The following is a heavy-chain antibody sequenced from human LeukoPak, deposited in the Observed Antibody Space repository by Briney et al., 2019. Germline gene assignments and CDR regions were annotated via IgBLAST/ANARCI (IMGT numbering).Heavy chain of an antibody. D-gene: IGHD3-10*02. CDR3: AELGITMIGGV. CDR1: GFTFDDYV. CDR2: ISWNGATT. J-gene: IGHJ6*04. V-gene: IGHV3-43D*03. Sequence: GGSLRLSCVGSGFTFDDYVMHWVRQAPGKGLEWVSFISWNGATTHYADSVKGRFTISRDNAKNSLYLQMNSLRAEDTAVYYCAELGITMIGGVWGKGTTVTISS.